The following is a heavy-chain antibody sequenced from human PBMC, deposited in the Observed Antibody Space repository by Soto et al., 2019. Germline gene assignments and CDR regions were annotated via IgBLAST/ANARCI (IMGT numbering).Heavy chain of an antibody. V-gene: IGHV3-13*01. CDR1: GFTFSSYD. CDR2: IGTAGDT. Sequence: GGSLRLSCAASGFTFSSYDMHWVRQATGKGLEWVSAIGTAGDTYYPGSVKGRFTISRENAKNSLYLQMNSLRAGDTAVYYCARGSPLDGDYPFDYWGQGTLVTVSS. CDR3: ARGSPLDGDYPFDY. J-gene: IGHJ4*02. D-gene: IGHD4-17*01.